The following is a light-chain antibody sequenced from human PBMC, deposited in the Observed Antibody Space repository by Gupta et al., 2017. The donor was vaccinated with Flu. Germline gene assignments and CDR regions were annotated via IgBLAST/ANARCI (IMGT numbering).Light chain of an antibody. J-gene: IGLJ3*02. Sequence: RITCSGDALPKQYAYWYQQKPGQAPVLVIYKDSERPSGIPERFSGSSSGTTVTLTISGVQAEDEADYYCQSADSSGWVFGGGTKLTVL. V-gene: IGLV3-25*03. CDR3: QSADSSGWV. CDR2: KDS. CDR1: ALPKQY.